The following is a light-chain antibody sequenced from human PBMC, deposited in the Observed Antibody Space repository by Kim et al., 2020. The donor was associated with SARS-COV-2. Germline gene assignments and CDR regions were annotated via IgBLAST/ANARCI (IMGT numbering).Light chain of an antibody. CDR2: EGT. CDR3: FSYVGTSTLA. Sequence: GQSITISCTGTTSDFGSHNLVSWYQQHPGKAPKLMIYEGTKRPSGVSYRFSGSKSGNTASLTISGLQAEDEADYFCFSYVGTSTLAFGGGTKVTVL. V-gene: IGLV2-23*01. J-gene: IGLJ2*01. CDR1: TSDFGSHNL.